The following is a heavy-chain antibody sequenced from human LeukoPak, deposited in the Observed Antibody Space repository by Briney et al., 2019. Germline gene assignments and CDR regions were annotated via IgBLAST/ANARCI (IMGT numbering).Heavy chain of an antibody. CDR3: ASFFCTSALCYYLDY. J-gene: IGHJ4*02. CDR2: INTNTGNP. CDR1: GYTFTSYA. V-gene: IGHV7-4-1*02. Sequence: ASVKVSCKASGYTFTSYAMNWVRQAPGQGLELMGWINTNTGNPTYAQGFTGRFVFSLDTSDNTAYLQMSSLQAEDTAVYSCASFFCTSALCYYLDYWGQGTLVTVSS. D-gene: IGHD2-8*01.